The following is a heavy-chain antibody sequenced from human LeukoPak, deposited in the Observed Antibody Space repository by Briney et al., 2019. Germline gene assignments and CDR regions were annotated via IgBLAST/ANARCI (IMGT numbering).Heavy chain of an antibody. J-gene: IGHJ4*02. V-gene: IGHV4-4*02. CDR3: AIGHSNSDY. D-gene: IGHD5-18*01. Sequence: SGTLSLTCVVSGVSISSSNWWSWVRQPPGKGLEWIGEIYDSGSTNYNPSLKSRVTISVDKSRNQFSLRLTSVTAADPAVYFCAIGHSNSDYWGQGTLVTVSS. CDR2: IYDSGST. CDR1: GVSISSSNW.